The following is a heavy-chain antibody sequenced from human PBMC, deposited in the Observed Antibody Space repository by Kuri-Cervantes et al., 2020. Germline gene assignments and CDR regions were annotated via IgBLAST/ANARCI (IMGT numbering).Heavy chain of an antibody. Sequence: SETLSPTCPLSGGSTSSYYWSWIRQPQGKGLEWIGYIYYSGSTTYNPSLKRRVTISVDTSKNQFSLKLSSVTAADTAVYYCARISYYDSSGYLDWGQGTLVTVSS. CDR3: ARISYYDSSGYLD. CDR2: IYYSGST. CDR1: GGSTSSYY. V-gene: IGHV4-59*01. D-gene: IGHD3-22*01. J-gene: IGHJ4*02.